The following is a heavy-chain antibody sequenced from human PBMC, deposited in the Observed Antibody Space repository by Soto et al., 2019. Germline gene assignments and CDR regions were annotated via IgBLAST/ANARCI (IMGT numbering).Heavy chain of an antibody. Sequence: PSETLSLTCAVSGYSINSGYYWGWIRQPPGKGLEWIGSIYHSGSTYYNPSLKSRVTISVDTSKNQFSLKLSSVTAADTAVYYCASNDDCSGGSCYSEDYYYYGMDVWGQGTTVTVS. CDR2: IYHSGST. CDR3: ASNDDCSGGSCYSEDYYYYGMDV. V-gene: IGHV4-38-2*01. D-gene: IGHD2-15*01. CDR1: GYSINSGYY. J-gene: IGHJ6*02.